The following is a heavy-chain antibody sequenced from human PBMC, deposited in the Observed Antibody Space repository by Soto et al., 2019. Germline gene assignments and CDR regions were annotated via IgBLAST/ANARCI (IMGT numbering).Heavy chain of an antibody. J-gene: IGHJ3*02. Sequence: QVQLVQSGAEVKKPGASVKVSCKASGYTFTRYYMHWVRRAPGQGLEWMGIVNPSGVSTSYAQKFQGRVTMTMETSTSTVYMELSSLRAEDTAIYYCARVQAGLRVDAFDIGGPGTMVTVSS. CDR1: GYTFTRYY. D-gene: IGHD6-13*01. CDR2: VNPSGVST. V-gene: IGHV1-46*01. CDR3: ARVQAGLRVDAFDI.